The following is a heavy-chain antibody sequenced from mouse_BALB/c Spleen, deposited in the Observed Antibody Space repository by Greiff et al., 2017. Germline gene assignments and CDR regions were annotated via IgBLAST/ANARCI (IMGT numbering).Heavy chain of an antibody. Sequence: EVQVVESGGGLVQPKGSLKLSCAASGFTFNTYAMNWVRQAPGKGLEWVARIRSKSNNYATYYADSVKDRFTISRDDSQSMLYLQMNNLKTEDTAMYYCVRTTARYFDVWGAGTTVTVSS. V-gene: IGHV10-1*02. CDR3: VRTTARYFDV. CDR1: GFTFNTYA. CDR2: IRSKSNNYAT. J-gene: IGHJ1*01. D-gene: IGHD1-2*01.